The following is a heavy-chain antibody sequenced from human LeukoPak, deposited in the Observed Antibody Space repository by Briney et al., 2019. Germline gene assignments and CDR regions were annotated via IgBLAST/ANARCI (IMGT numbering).Heavy chain of an antibody. CDR3: ARGSSTWFDP. V-gene: IGHV3-74*01. J-gene: IGHJ5*02. Sequence: GGSLGLSCVVSGFTFSSYWMHWVRQVPGKGLVWVSRINSDGSSTSYADSVKGRFTISRDNANNTLYLQMNSLRAEETAVYYCARGSSTWFDPWGQGTLVTVSS. CDR1: GFTFSSYW. CDR2: INSDGSST.